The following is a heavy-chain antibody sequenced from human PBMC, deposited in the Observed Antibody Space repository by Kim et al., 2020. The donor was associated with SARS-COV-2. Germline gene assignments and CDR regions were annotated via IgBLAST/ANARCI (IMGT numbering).Heavy chain of an antibody. CDR3: ARVWDY. V-gene: IGHV4-34*01. J-gene: IGHJ4*02. CDR1: GGSFSGYF. Sequence: SETLSLTCSLSGGSFSGYFWSWIRQSPGKGLEVIGEIHPSGSASYNPSLNSRVTISLDTSKNQFSLRLTSVTAADTAVYFCARVWDYWGQGTLVTVSS. CDR2: IHPSGSA.